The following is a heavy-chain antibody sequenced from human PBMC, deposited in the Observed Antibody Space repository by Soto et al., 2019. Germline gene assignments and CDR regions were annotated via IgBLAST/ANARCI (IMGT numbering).Heavy chain of an antibody. V-gene: IGHV4-39*01. CDR2: IYYSGST. CDR1: GGSIRSSSYY. Sequence: SETLSLTCTVSGGSIRSSSYYWGWIRQPPGKGLEWIGSIYYSGSTYYNPSLKSRVTISVDTSKNQFSLKLSSVTAADTAVYYCSMVRGPAEGNWFDPWGQGTLVT. D-gene: IGHD3-10*01. CDR3: SMVRGPAEGNWFDP. J-gene: IGHJ5*02.